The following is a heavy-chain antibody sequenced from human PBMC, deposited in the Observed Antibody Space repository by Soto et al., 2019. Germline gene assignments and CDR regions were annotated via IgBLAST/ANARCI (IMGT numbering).Heavy chain of an antibody. Sequence: SETLSLTCTVSGGSISSYYWSWIRQPPGKGLEWIGYIYYSGSTNYNPSLKSRVTISVDTSKNQFSLKLSSVTAADTAVYYCARLYGGNPYYYYYGMDVWGQGTTVTVSS. V-gene: IGHV4-59*01. D-gene: IGHD2-15*01. CDR3: ARLYGGNPYYYYYGMDV. CDR2: IYYSGST. J-gene: IGHJ6*02. CDR1: GGSISSYY.